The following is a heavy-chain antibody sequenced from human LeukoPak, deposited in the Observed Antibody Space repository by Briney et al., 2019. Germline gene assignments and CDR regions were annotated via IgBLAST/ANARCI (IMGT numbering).Heavy chain of an antibody. J-gene: IGHJ4*02. Sequence: GGSLRLSCAASGFTFSSYALHWVRQAPGKGLEWVSSISSSSSYIYYADSVKGRFTISRDNAKNSLYLQMNSLRAEDTAVYYCARESAVAGIDYWGQGTLVTVSS. V-gene: IGHV3-21*01. D-gene: IGHD6-19*01. CDR2: ISSSSSYI. CDR3: ARESAVAGIDY. CDR1: GFTFSSYA.